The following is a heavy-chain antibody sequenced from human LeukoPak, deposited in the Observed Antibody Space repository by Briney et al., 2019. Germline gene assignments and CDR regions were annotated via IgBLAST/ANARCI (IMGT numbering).Heavy chain of an antibody. D-gene: IGHD1-26*01. J-gene: IGHJ3*02. CDR3: VNSGTYTDAFDI. V-gene: IGHV5-51*01. Sequence: GESLKISRKGSGYSFTTNWIGWVRPMPGKGLEWVGIIYPGESDTRYSTSSQGQVTISADKSITTAHLKWSSLKASDTEIYYGVNSGTYTDAFDIWGPGTMVTVSS. CDR1: GYSFTTNW. CDR2: IYPGESDT.